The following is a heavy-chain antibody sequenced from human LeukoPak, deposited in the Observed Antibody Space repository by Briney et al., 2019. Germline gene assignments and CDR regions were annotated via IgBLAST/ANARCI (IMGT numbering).Heavy chain of an antibody. CDR2: ISAYNGNT. V-gene: IGHV1-18*01. J-gene: IGHJ6*02. D-gene: IGHD3-3*02. CDR3: GGDYHLGGIDV. CDR1: GYTFISYG. Sequence: GASVKVSCKASGYTFISYGISWVRQAPGQGLEWMGWISAYNGNTNYTQKLQGKVTMTTDTSTSTAYMELRSLRSDDTAVYYCGGDYHLGGIDVWGQGTTVTVSS.